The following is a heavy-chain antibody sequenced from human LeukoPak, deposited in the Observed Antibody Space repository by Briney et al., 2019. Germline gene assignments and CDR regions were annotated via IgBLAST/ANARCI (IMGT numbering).Heavy chain of an antibody. Sequence: PSETLSLACTVSGDSISSTYSYWDWIRQPPGKGLEWIGTIYYSGTTYYNPSLKSRVTISVDRSKNQFSLKLSSVTAADTAVYYCARDQYGEGLFDPWGQGTLVTVSS. V-gene: IGHV4-39*07. D-gene: IGHD3-10*01. CDR1: GDSISSTYSY. CDR3: ARDQYGEGLFDP. J-gene: IGHJ5*02. CDR2: IYYSGTT.